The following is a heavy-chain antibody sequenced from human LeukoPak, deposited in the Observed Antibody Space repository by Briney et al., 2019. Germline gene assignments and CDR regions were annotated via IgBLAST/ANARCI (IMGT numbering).Heavy chain of an antibody. J-gene: IGHJ4*02. CDR1: GFTFEDYA. Sequence: GGSLRLSCAASGFTFEDYAMHWVRQPPGKALEGVSGISWNSGSIGYADSVKGRFTISRDNAKNSLYLQMNSLRAEDTALYYCAKDHIFLSGSYYFDYWGQGTLVTVSS. D-gene: IGHD2/OR15-2a*01. CDR3: AKDHIFLSGSYYFDY. CDR2: ISWNSGSI. V-gene: IGHV3-9*01.